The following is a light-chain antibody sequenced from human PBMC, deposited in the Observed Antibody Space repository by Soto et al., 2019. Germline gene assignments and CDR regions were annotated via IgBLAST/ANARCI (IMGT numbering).Light chain of an antibody. Sequence: DIVMTQSPLSLPVTPGEPASISCRSSQSLLHSNGYNYLDWYLQKPGQSPQLLIYLGSNRASGVPDRISGSGSGTDFTLKISGVEAEDVGGYYCMQALHTPQTFGQGTKGEI. CDR1: QSLLHSNGYNY. J-gene: IGKJ1*01. CDR3: MQALHTPQT. CDR2: LGS. V-gene: IGKV2-28*01.